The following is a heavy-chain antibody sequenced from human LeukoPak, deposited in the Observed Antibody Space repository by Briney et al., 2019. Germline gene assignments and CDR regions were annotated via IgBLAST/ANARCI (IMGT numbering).Heavy chain of an antibody. Sequence: SETLSLTCTVSGYSISSGYYWGWIRQPPGKGLEWIGSIYHSGSTYYNPSLKSRVTISVDTSKNQFSLKLSSVTAAETAVYYCARGGYDFWSGYSIGDFDIWGQGTMVTVSS. CDR2: IYHSGST. CDR3: ARGGYDFWSGYSIGDFDI. D-gene: IGHD3-3*01. V-gene: IGHV4-38-2*02. CDR1: GYSISSGYY. J-gene: IGHJ3*02.